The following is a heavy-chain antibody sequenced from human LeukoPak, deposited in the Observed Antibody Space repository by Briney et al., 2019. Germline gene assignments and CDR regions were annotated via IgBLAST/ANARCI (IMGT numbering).Heavy chain of an antibody. D-gene: IGHD1-7*01. Sequence: PSETLSLTCAVYGGSFSGYYWSWIRQPPGKGLEWIGEINHSGSTNYNPSLKSRVTISVDTSKNQFSLKLSSVTAADTAVYYCAREELLPKRTNAFDIWGQGTMVTVSS. CDR3: AREELLPKRTNAFDI. CDR2: INHSGST. CDR1: GGSFSGYY. V-gene: IGHV4-34*01. J-gene: IGHJ3*02.